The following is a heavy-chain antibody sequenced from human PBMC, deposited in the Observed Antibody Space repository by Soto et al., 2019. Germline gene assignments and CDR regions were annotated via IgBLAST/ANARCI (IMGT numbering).Heavy chain of an antibody. J-gene: IGHJ6*02. CDR3: AREQDTAMGFSYYGMDV. V-gene: IGHV3-48*01. CDR2: ISSSSSTI. Sequence: EVQLVESGGGLVQPGGSLRLYCAASGFTFSSYSMNWVRQAPGKGLEWVSYISSSSSTIYYADSVKGRFTISRDNAKNSLYLQMNSLRAEDTAVYYCAREQDTAMGFSYYGMDVWGQGTTVTVSS. CDR1: GFTFSSYS. D-gene: IGHD5-18*01.